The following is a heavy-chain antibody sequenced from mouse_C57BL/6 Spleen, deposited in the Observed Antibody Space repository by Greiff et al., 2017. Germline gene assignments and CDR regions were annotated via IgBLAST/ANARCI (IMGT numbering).Heavy chain of an antibody. D-gene: IGHD2-2*01. V-gene: IGHV5-17*01. J-gene: IGHJ2*01. Sequence: EVKLVESGGGLVKPGGSLKLSCAASGFTFSDYGMHWVRQAPEKGLEWVAYISSGSSTIYYADTVKGRFTISRDNAKNTLFLQMTSLRSEDTAMYYCARAGVVTNYFDYWGQGTTLTVSS. CDR1: GFTFSDYG. CDR3: ARAGVVTNYFDY. CDR2: ISSGSSTI.